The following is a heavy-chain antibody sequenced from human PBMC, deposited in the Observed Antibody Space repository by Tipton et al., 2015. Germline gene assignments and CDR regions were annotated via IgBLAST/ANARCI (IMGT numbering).Heavy chain of an antibody. CDR3: ARARGRHGGLFDS. Sequence: QSGAEVKKPGASVRVSCKASGYTFTSYDINWVRQATGQGLEWMGWMNPNSGNTGYAQKFQDRVTMTRSTSISTAYMELSSLRSEDTAVYYCARARGRHGGLFDSWGQGILVTVSS. CDR2: MNPNSGNT. D-gene: IGHD4-23*01. J-gene: IGHJ4*02. V-gene: IGHV1-8*01. CDR1: GYTFTSYD.